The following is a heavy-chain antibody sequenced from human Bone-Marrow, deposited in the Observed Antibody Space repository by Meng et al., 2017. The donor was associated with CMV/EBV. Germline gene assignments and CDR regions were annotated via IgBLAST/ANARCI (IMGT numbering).Heavy chain of an antibody. Sequence: RQVPGKGLEWMTFISLSDSDTRYSPSFQGHVTISADKSINTAYLQWSSLKASDTAMYYCASSLPDTTGYSYFDYWGQGTLVTVSS. D-gene: IGHD3-9*01. CDR3: ASSLPDTTGYSYFDY. CDR2: ISLSDSDT. J-gene: IGHJ4*02. V-gene: IGHV5-51*01.